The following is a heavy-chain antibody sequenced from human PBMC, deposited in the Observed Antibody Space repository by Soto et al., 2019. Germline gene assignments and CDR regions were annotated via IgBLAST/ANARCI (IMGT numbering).Heavy chain of an antibody. CDR3: ATGAGWGFIYSLQY. Sequence: QVQLEQSGAEVKKPGASVRVSCKISGSTLSEFSMHWVRQAPGKGLEWMGGYVPEDGKTIYAPKFQDRVIMTEDTSTDTAYMALSSLRSENTAVYFCATGAGWGFIYSLQYWGQGTPVTVSS. V-gene: IGHV1-24*01. J-gene: IGHJ4*02. CDR1: GSTLSEFS. CDR2: YVPEDGKT. D-gene: IGHD1-26*01.